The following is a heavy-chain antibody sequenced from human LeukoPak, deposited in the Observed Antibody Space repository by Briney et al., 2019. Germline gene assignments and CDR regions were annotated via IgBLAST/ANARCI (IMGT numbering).Heavy chain of an antibody. V-gene: IGHV3-23*01. CDR3: AKYYGSGLRWFDP. J-gene: IGHJ5*02. CDR1: GFTFSNAW. Sequence: GGSLRLSCAASGFTFSNAWMSWVRQAPGRGLEWVSSISAGGGTTYYADSVKGRFTSSRDNSKNTLYLQMNSLRADDTAIYYCAKYYGSGLRWFDPWGQGTLVTVSS. D-gene: IGHD3-10*01. CDR2: ISAGGGTT.